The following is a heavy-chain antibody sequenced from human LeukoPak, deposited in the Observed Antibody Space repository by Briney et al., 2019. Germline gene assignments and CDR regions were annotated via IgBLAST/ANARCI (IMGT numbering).Heavy chain of an antibody. CDR1: SESFSGSF. V-gene: IGHV4-34*01. J-gene: IGHJ4*02. CDR3: ARGSIYYGDSSAYFDY. D-gene: IGHD3-22*01. Sequence: SETLSLTCGVYSESFSGSFWTYIRQPPGGGLEWIGDINHRGSTNYNPSLKSRVTISVDTSKNQFSLRLTSVTAADTAVYYCARGSIYYGDSSAYFDYWGQGSLVTVSS. CDR2: INHRGST.